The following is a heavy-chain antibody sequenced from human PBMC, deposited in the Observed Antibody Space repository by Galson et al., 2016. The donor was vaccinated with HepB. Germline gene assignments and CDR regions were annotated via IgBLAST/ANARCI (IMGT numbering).Heavy chain of an antibody. CDR2: VAYDGSNK. Sequence: SLRLSCAASGFSFDDYAMHWVRQAPAKGLEWVAAVAYDGSNKYYTDSVRGRVTLTRDTSISTAYMELRRLRSDDTAIYYCARDPLWFGELDLARHENRFDPWGQGTLVTVSS. CDR3: ARDPLWFGELDLARHENRFDP. V-gene: IGHV3-30*03. CDR1: GFSFDDYA. D-gene: IGHD3-10*01. J-gene: IGHJ5*02.